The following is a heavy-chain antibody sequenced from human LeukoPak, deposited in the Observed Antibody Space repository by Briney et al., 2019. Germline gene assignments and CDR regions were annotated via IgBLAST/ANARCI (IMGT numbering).Heavy chain of an antibody. D-gene: IGHD4-17*01. Sequence: SETLSLTCTVSGGSINNYYWSWIRQPPGKGLEWIGYIYYSGSTNYNSSLKSRATISIDTCKKQISLKLSSVTAADTVVYFCAIAGGTTSPIDYWGQGTLVTVSS. CDR2: IYYSGST. V-gene: IGHV4-59*01. CDR1: GGSINNYY. J-gene: IGHJ4*02. CDR3: AIAGGTTSPIDY.